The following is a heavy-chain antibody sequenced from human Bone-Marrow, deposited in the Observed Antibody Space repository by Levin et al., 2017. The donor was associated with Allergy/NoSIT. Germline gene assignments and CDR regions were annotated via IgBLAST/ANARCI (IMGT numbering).Heavy chain of an antibody. CDR1: GFSISNSW. J-gene: IGHJ4*02. CDR3: SIDYGNYLDY. D-gene: IGHD4-17*01. Sequence: GGSLRLSCLASGFSISNSWVSWVRQAPGKGLEWVGLIKRKTDGGTTDYAAPVKGRFSISRDDAKNTLYLQMNSLKTEDTAVYYCSIDYGNYLDYWGQGTLVTVSS. CDR2: IKRKTDGGTT. V-gene: IGHV3-15*01.